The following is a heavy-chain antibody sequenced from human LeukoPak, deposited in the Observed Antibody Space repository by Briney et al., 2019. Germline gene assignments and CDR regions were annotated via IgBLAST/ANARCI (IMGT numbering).Heavy chain of an antibody. D-gene: IGHD1-26*01. V-gene: IGHV4-34*01. J-gene: IGHJ4*02. Sequence: PSETLSLTCAVYGGSFSGYYWSWIRQPPGKGLEWIGEINHSGSTNYNPSLKSRVTISVDTSKNQFSLELSSVTAADTAVYYCATSGSYARGGNDYWGQGTLVTVSS. CDR3: ATSGSYARGGNDY. CDR1: GGSFSGYY. CDR2: INHSGST.